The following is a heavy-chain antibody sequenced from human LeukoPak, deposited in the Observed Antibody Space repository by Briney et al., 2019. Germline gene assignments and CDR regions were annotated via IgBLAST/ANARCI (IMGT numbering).Heavy chain of an antibody. CDR2: IKQDGSEK. J-gene: IGHJ5*02. V-gene: IGHV3-7*01. Sequence: GGSLRLSCAASGFTFSSYWMSWVRQVPGKGLEWVANIKQDGSEKYYVDSVKGRFTISRDNAKNSLYLQMNSLRAEDTAVYYCARDVIPLSPNNWFDPWGQGTLVTVSS. CDR1: GFTFSSYW. D-gene: IGHD2-21*01. CDR3: ARDVIPLSPNNWFDP.